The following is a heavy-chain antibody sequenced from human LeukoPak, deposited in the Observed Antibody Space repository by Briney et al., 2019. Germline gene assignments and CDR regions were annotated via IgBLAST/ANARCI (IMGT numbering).Heavy chain of an antibody. Sequence: SQTLSLTCTVSGGPMSGGSYDWSWIRQPAGKGLEWIGRIYTSGSTNYNPSLKSRVTISVDTSKNQFSLKLSSVTAADTAVYYCARVYKRGGYQNWFDPWGQGTLVTVSS. CDR3: ARVYKRGGYQNWFDP. J-gene: IGHJ5*02. CDR2: IYTSGST. V-gene: IGHV4-61*02. D-gene: IGHD3-22*01. CDR1: GGPMSGGSYD.